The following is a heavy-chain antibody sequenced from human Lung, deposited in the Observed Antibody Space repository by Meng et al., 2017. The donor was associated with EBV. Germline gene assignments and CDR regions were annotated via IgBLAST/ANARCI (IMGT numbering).Heavy chain of an antibody. V-gene: IGHV7-4-1*02. Sequence: QVHLVQSGSCFRQPGASVKVSCRPSGYTFTSYAINWVRQAPGQGPDWMGWIDPNTGNPTYDQGFTGRFVFSLDTSVSTAYLQINSPRADDTAVYYCARDSPLDGYSLLDYWGQGTLVTASS. J-gene: IGHJ4*02. D-gene: IGHD5-24*01. CDR2: IDPNTGNP. CDR1: GYTFTSYA. CDR3: ARDSPLDGYSLLDY.